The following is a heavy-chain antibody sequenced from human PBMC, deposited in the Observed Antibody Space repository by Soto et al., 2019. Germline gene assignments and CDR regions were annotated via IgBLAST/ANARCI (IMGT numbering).Heavy chain of an antibody. V-gene: IGHV3-23*01. J-gene: IGHJ3*02. CDR3: AKATATGGGAFDI. CDR1: GFICSSYD. CDR2: ILVDGRT. Sequence: GALRLSCAASGFICSSYDMSWVRQAPGKGLEWVSTILVDGRTFYVDSVKGRFTISRDSSQNTVYLQMNSLTAGDTALYYCAKATATGGGAFDICGQGTMVTVSS. D-gene: IGHD2-8*02.